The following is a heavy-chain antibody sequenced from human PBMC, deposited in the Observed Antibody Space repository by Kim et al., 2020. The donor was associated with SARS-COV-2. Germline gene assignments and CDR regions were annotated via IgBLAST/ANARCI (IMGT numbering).Heavy chain of an antibody. Sequence: SETLSLTCTVSGGSISSGGYYWSWIRQHPGKGLEWIGYIYYSGSTYYNPSLKSRVTISVDTSKNQFSLKLSSVTAADTAVYYCARVRYYYDSSGYYYLGWFDYWGQGTLVTVSS. CDR2: IYYSGST. J-gene: IGHJ4*02. CDR3: ARVRYYYDSSGYYYLGWFDY. D-gene: IGHD3-22*01. V-gene: IGHV4-31*03. CDR1: GGSISSGGYY.